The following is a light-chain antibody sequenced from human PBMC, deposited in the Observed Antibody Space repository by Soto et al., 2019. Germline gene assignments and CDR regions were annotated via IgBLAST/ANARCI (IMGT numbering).Light chain of an antibody. CDR1: QTIDNK. J-gene: IGKJ1*01. CDR3: QQYKDWRT. V-gene: IGKV3-15*01. CDR2: GAS. Sequence: IVMTQSPATLSVSPGERATLSCRASQTIDNKLAWYQQRPGQAPRLLIYGASIRATGIPARFSGSGSGTEFTLTISGLQSEDFGVYYCQQYKDWRTFGQGTNVDIE.